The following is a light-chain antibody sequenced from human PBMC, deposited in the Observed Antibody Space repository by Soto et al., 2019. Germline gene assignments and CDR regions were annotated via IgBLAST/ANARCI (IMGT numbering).Light chain of an antibody. V-gene: IGKV1-5*03. CDR2: KAS. CDR1: QSISSW. Sequence: DIQMTQSPSTLSTSVGDRVTITCRASQSISSWLAWYQQKPGKAPKLLIYKASSLESGVPSRFTGSGSETEFTLTISSLQPDDFATYDGQQYNDYPWTFGQGTKVQIK. CDR3: QQYNDYPWT. J-gene: IGKJ1*01.